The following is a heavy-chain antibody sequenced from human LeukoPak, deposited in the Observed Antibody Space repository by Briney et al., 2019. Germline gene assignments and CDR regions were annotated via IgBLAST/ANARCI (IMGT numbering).Heavy chain of an antibody. J-gene: IGHJ4*02. CDR1: GFTFSSYA. Sequence: PGGSLRLSCAASGFTFSSYAMHWVRQAPGKGLEWVSYITSSSGYTDYADSVKGRFTISRDNAKNSLYLQMNSLRAEDTAMYYCARASYDILTGYFDYWGQGTLVTVSS. V-gene: IGHV3-21*05. D-gene: IGHD3-9*01. CDR3: ARASYDILTGYFDY. CDR2: ITSSSGYT.